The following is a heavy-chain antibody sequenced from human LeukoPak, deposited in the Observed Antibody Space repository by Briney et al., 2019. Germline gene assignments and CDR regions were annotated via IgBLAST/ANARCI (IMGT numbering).Heavy chain of an antibody. D-gene: IGHD6-6*01. CDR3: ARDLTAARPLDGYGMDV. CDR2: IIPIFGTA. CDR1: GGTFSSYA. Sequence: SVKVSCKASGGTFSSYAISWVRQAPGQGLEWMGGIIPIFGTANYAQKFQGRVTITADESTSTAYMELSSLRSEGTAVYYCARDLTAARPLDGYGMDVWGQGTTVTVSS. J-gene: IGHJ6*02. V-gene: IGHV1-69*13.